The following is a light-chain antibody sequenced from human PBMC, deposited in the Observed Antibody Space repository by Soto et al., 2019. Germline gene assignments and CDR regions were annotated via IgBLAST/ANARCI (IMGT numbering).Light chain of an antibody. CDR3: QQYNTWWT. CDR2: ATS. CDR1: QSIGGW. J-gene: IGKJ1*01. V-gene: IGKV1-5*03. Sequence: DIQMTQSPSTLSASVGDRVTITCRASQSIGGWLAWYQQKAGKAPKVLISATSTLQSGVPSRFSGSGSGTQFTLTISSLQPEDSATYYCQQYNTWWTVGQGTKVEVK.